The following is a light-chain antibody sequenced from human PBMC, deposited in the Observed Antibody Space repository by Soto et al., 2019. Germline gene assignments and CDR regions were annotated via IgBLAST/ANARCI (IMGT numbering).Light chain of an antibody. V-gene: IGKV3D-15*01. CDR1: QSIASTY. J-gene: IGKJ1*01. CDR2: GAS. Sequence: EIVLTQSPATLSSFPGDRVTLSCRASQSIASTYLTWYQQKPGQAPRLLIYGASRRATGIPDRFSGSGSGTEFTLTITSLQSEDFAAYYCQQYNNWPQTFGQGTKVDI. CDR3: QQYNNWPQT.